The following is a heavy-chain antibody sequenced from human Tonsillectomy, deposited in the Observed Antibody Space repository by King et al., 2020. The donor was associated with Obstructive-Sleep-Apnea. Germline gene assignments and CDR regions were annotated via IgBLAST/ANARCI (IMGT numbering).Heavy chain of an antibody. Sequence: VQLVESGGGLVQPGGSLRLSCAASGFTLSSYAMSWVRQAPGKGLEWVSAISGSGGSTYYADSVKGRFTISRDNSKNTLYLQINSLRAEDTAVYYCAKDYSYPDAFDIWGQGTMVTVSS. D-gene: IGHD5-18*01. J-gene: IGHJ3*02. CDR2: ISGSGGST. CDR1: GFTLSSYA. V-gene: IGHV3-23*04. CDR3: AKDYSYPDAFDI.